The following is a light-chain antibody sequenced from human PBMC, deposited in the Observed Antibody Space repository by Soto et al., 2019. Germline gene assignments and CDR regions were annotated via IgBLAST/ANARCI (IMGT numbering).Light chain of an antibody. J-gene: IGKJ1*01. CDR1: QSVDSN. CDR3: QQYRTWCRT. V-gene: IGKV3-15*01. CDR2: GAS. Sequence: EIVLTQSPATLSVSPGERVTLSCRASQSVDSNLAWYQQKPGQAPRLLIYGASTRATDMPDKFSGRGSGTEFTLTISSLQSEDYGVYYCQQYRTWCRTCGQGTVVDIK.